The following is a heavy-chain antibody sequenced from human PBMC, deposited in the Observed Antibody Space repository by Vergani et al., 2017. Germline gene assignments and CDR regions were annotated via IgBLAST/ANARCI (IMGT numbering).Heavy chain of an antibody. CDR2: ISSNGGST. CDR1: GFTFSSYA. CDR3: VKDRGYSSASAPQTPYYYYGMDV. D-gene: IGHD6-6*01. J-gene: IGHJ6*02. V-gene: IGHV3-64D*06. Sequence: EVQLVETGGGLIQPGGSLRLSCAASGFTFSSYAMHWVRQAPGKGLEYVSAISSNGGSTYYADSVKGRFTISRDNAKNTLYLQMSSLRAEDTAVYDCVKDRGYSSASAPQTPYYYYGMDVWGQGTTVTVSS.